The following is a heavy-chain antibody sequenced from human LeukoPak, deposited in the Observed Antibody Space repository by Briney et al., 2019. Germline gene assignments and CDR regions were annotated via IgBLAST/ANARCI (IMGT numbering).Heavy chain of an antibody. J-gene: IGHJ5*02. CDR1: GFIFSNYG. CDR2: IRYDGNNK. Sequence: TGGSLRLSCAAAGFIFSNYGMHWVRQAPGKGLDWVAFIRYDGNNKYYGDSVKGRFTISRDNSKNTLYLEMNSLRPEDTAVYYCGKGDPLTIPNNWFDPRGQGTLVTVSS. CDR3: GKGDPLTIPNNWFDP. V-gene: IGHV3-30*02. D-gene: IGHD3-16*01.